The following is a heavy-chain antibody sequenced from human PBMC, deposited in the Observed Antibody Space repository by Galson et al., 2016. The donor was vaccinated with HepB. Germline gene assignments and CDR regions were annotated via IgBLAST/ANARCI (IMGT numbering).Heavy chain of an antibody. V-gene: IGHV3-23*01. J-gene: IGHJ4*02. CDR3: AKEMRWLKLGLDY. D-gene: IGHD5-24*01. CDR1: GFTFTDHA. CDR2: VSGNGGTI. Sequence: SLRLSCAASGFTFTDHAMSWVRLVPGKGLEWVAVVSGNGGTIYYSDSVKGRFTISRDNSKNTLYLQMNSLRAEDTATYYCAKEMRWLKLGLDYWGQGTRVIVPS.